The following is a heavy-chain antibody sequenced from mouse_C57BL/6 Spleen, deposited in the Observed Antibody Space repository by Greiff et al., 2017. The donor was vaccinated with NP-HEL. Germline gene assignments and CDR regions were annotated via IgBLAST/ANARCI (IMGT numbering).Heavy chain of an antibody. CDR1: GYTFTSYW. CDR3: ARIYYDYDGRYAMDY. J-gene: IGHJ4*01. CDR2: IDPSDSYT. Sequence: VQLQQPGAELVMPGASVKLSCKASGYTFTSYWMHWVKQRPGQGLEWLGEIDPSDSYTNYNQKFKGKSTLTVDKSSSAAYMQLSSLTAEDSAVYYCARIYYDYDGRYAMDYWGQGTSVTVSS. D-gene: IGHD2-4*01. V-gene: IGHV1-69*01.